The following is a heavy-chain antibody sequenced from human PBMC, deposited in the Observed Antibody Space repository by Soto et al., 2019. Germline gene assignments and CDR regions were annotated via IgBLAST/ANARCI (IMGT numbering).Heavy chain of an antibody. J-gene: IGHJ2*01. D-gene: IGHD6-19*01. CDR2: IYYSGST. CDR3: ARGAQQWLEPYWYFDL. CDR1: GGSISSYY. V-gene: IGHV4-59*01. Sequence: QVQLQESGPGLVKPSETLSLTCTVSGGSISSYYWSWIRQPPGKGLEWIGYIYYSGSTNYNPSLKSRVTISVEKSKTQFSLKLSSVTAADTAVYYCARGAQQWLEPYWYFDLWGRGTLVTVSS.